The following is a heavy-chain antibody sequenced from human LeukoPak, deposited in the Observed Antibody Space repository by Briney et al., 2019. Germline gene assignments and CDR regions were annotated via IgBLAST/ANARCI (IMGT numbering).Heavy chain of an antibody. CDR3: ARLYLRDHCSSTSCYGLYFDY. Sequence: SETLSLTCTVSGGSISSSSYYWGWIRQPPGKGLEWIGSIYYSGSTYYNPSLKTRVTIPVDTSKNQFSLKLSSVTAADTAVYYCARLYLRDHCSSTSCYGLYFDYWGQGTLVTVSS. V-gene: IGHV4-39*07. J-gene: IGHJ4*02. CDR1: GGSISSSSYY. CDR2: IYYSGST. D-gene: IGHD2-2*01.